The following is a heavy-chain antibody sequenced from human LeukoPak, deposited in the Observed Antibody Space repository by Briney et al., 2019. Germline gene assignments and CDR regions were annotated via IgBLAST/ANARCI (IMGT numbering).Heavy chain of an antibody. CDR1: GGSISSNSYY. V-gene: IGHV4-39*07. Sequence: SETLSLTCSVSGGSISSNSYYWGWIRQPPGKGLEWIGSFYYSGNTYYNPSLKSRVTISLDMSKSQFSLKLSSVTAADTAVYYCARVVSGYEALRWFDPWGQGTLVTVSS. J-gene: IGHJ5*02. CDR2: FYYSGNT. CDR3: ARVVSGYEALRWFDP. D-gene: IGHD5-12*01.